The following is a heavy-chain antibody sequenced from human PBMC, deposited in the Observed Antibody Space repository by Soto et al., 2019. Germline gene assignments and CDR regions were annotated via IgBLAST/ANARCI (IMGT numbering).Heavy chain of an antibody. Sequence: EVQLVESGGGLVQPGGSLRLSCVASGFTFNYYWMHWVRQAPGKGLVWVSRIQSDGSSPDYVDSVKGRFTISRDNAKNTLYLQMNQLRAEDTAVYYWSRGGDPEYWGQGTLVNVSS. CDR3: SRGGDPEY. V-gene: IGHV3-74*01. D-gene: IGHD2-21*02. J-gene: IGHJ4*02. CDR1: GFTFNYYW. CDR2: IQSDGSSP.